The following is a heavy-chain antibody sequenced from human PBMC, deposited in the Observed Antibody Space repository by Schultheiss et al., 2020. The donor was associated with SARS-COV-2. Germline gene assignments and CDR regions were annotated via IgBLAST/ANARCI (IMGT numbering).Heavy chain of an antibody. CDR3: ARAGYYGSGNLYGMDV. Sequence: GGSLRLSCAASGFTFSSYSMNWVRQATGKGLEWVSAIGTAGDTYYPGSVKGRFTISRENAKNSLYLQMNSLRAGDTAVYYCARAGYYGSGNLYGMDVWGQGTTVTVSS. CDR2: IGTAGDT. CDR1: GFTFSSYS. V-gene: IGHV3-13*01. D-gene: IGHD3-10*01. J-gene: IGHJ6*02.